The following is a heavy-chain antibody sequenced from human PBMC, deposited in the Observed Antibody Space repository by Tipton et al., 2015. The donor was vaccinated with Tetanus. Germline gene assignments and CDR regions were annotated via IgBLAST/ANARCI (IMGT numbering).Heavy chain of an antibody. Sequence: LRLSCTVSGGSISSYYWSWIRQPAGKGLEWIGRIYTSGSTNYNPSLKSRVTMSVDTSKNQFSLKLSSVTAADTAVYYCARDSPYYDFWSGRIIADYYYYYYGMDVWGQGTTVTVSS. D-gene: IGHD3-3*01. CDR1: GGSISSYY. CDR3: ARDSPYYDFWSGRIIADYYYYYYGMDV. V-gene: IGHV4-4*07. CDR2: IYTSGST. J-gene: IGHJ6*02.